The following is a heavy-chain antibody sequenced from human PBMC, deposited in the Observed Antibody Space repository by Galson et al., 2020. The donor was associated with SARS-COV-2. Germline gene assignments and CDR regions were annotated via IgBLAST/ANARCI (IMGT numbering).Heavy chain of an antibody. CDR3: ARDPVWGSYRYFDY. Sequence: GGSLRLSCAAFDLSFSKYEMNWVRQAPGKGPEWLAYISSNGRTIYYADSVKGRFTISRDNAKKSLYLQMNSLRVDDTAVYYCARDPVWGSYRYFDYWGQGTLVTVSS. D-gene: IGHD3-16*02. CDR1: DLSFSKYE. J-gene: IGHJ4*02. CDR2: ISSNGRTI. V-gene: IGHV3-48*03.